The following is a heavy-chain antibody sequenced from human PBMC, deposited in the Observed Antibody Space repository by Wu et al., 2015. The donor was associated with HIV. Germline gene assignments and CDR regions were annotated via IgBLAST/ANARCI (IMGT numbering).Heavy chain of an antibody. J-gene: IGHJ4*02. CDR1: GYTFTSYG. V-gene: IGHV1-18*01. CDR2: ISAYNGNT. CDR3: ARGRITMVRGVTLPYFDY. D-gene: IGHD3-10*01. Sequence: QVQLVQSGAEVKKPGASVKVSCKASGYTFTSYGISWVRQAPGQGLEWMGWISAYNGNTNYAQKLQGRVTMTTDTSTSTAYMELRSLRSDDTAVYYCARGRITMVRGVTLPYFDYWGQGTLVTVSS.